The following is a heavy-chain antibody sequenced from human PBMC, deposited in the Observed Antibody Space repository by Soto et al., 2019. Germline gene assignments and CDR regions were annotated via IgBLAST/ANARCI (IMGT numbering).Heavy chain of an antibody. CDR3: ARGRYGDS. V-gene: IGHV1-18*01. CDR1: GYTFTSYG. J-gene: IGHJ4*02. CDR2: ISAHNGNT. Sequence: QVHLVQSGAEVKKPGASVKVSCKASGYTFTSYGITWVRQAPGQGLEWMGWISAHNGNTDYAQKLQGRVIVTRDTSTSTAYMGLRSLRSDDTAVDYCARGRYGDSWGQGALVTVSS. D-gene: IGHD1-1*01.